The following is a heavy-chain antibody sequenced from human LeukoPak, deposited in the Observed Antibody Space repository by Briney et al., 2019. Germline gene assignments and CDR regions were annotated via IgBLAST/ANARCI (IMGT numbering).Heavy chain of an antibody. D-gene: IGHD1-1*01. CDR3: AREEISNPTNDY. V-gene: IGHV4-38-2*02. J-gene: IGHJ4*02. CDR1: GYSISSGYY. Sequence: SETLSLTCTVSGYSISSGYYWGWIRQPPGKGLEWIGSIYHSGSTYYNPSLESRVTISVDTSKNQFSLKLRSVTAADTAVYFCAREEISNPTNDYWGQGTLVTVSS. CDR2: IYHSGST.